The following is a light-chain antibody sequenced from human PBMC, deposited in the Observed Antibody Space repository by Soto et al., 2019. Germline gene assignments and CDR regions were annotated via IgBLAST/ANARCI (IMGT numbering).Light chain of an antibody. CDR1: QNINSRY. CDR2: GAS. CDR3: QQFGSSPGFT. V-gene: IGKV3-20*01. Sequence: EIVLTQSPGTLSLSPGERATLSCRASQNINSRYLAWYQQKPGQAPRLLIYGASSRATGIPDRFSGSGSWTDFPLTISRLEPEDCAVYCCQQFGSSPGFTFGPGTKVDIK. J-gene: IGKJ3*01.